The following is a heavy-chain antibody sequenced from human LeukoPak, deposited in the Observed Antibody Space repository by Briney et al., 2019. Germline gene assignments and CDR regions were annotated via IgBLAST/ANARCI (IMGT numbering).Heavy chain of an antibody. Sequence: GGSLRLSCAASGFTFSSYAMSWVRQAPGKGLEWVSVISGSGGASSYADSVKGRFTISRDNSKSTLYLQMNSLRAEDTAVYYCAKAGDTWYSAHIDYWGQGTPVTVSS. CDR1: GFTFSSYA. CDR2: ISGSGGAS. CDR3: AKAGDTWYSAHIDY. J-gene: IGHJ4*02. D-gene: IGHD2-15*01. V-gene: IGHV3-23*01.